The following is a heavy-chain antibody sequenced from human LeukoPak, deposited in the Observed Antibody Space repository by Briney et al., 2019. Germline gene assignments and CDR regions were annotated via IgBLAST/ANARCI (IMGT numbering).Heavy chain of an antibody. V-gene: IGHV3-7*01. CDR3: ARPRGCGSSRCNNFDY. J-gene: IGHJ4*02. CDR2: MNEYGSEI. D-gene: IGHD2-2*01. Sequence: GGSLRLSCSVSGFIFRDFSMSWVRQAPGKGLEWVAKMNEYGSEIFYVDSVKGRFTISRDNGKNSLYLQMNRLRAEDTAVYYCARPRGCGSSRCNNFDYWGQGTLVTVSS. CDR1: GFIFRDFS.